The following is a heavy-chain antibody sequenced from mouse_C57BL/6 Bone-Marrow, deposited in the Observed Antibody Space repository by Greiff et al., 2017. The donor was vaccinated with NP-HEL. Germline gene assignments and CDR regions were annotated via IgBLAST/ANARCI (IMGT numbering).Heavy chain of an antibody. Sequence: EVQLQQSGAELVRPGASVKLSCTASGFNIKDDYMHWVKQRPEQGLEWIGWIDPENGDTEYASKFQGKATITADTSSNTAYLQLSSLTSEDTAVYYCTAYCYGSSYWFAYWGQGTLVTVSA. CDR1: GFNIKDDY. CDR3: TAYCYGSSYWFAY. V-gene: IGHV14-4*01. D-gene: IGHD1-1*01. CDR2: IDPENGDT. J-gene: IGHJ3*01.